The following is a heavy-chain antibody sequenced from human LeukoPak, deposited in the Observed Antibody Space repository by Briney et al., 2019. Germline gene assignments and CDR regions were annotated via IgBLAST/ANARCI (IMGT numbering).Heavy chain of an antibody. Sequence: SETLSLTCTVSGVSISNYYWSWIRQPPGKALEWIGYIYYTGTTKYNPSLKSRATISLDTSKNQFSLKLTSVTAADTALFFCARGYDIDVWGQGTTVTVSS. CDR2: IYYTGTT. J-gene: IGHJ6*02. CDR3: ARGYDIDV. V-gene: IGHV4-59*01. CDR1: GVSISNYY.